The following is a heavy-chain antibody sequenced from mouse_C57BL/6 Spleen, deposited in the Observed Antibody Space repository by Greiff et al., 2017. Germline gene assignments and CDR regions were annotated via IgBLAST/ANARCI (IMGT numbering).Heavy chain of an antibody. CDR3: ARGTTVD. V-gene: IGHV1-50*01. J-gene: IGHJ2*01. CDR2: IDPSDSYT. D-gene: IGHD1-1*01. CDR1: GYTFTSYW. Sequence: QVQLQQPGAELVKPGASVKLSCKASGYTFTSYWMQWVKQRPGQGLEWIGEIDPSDSYTNYNQKFKGKATLTVDTSSSTAYMQLSSLTSEDSAVYYCARGTTVDWGQGTTLTVSS.